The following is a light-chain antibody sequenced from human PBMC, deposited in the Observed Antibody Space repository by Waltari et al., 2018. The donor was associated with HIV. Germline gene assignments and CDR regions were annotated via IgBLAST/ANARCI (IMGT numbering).Light chain of an antibody. CDR2: DDD. J-gene: IGLJ1*01. V-gene: IGLV3-21*04. Sequence: YVLTQPPSISVAPGKTAKITCGGNNIGNRDVHWYQQKPGQAPILVIFDDDHRPSGIPGRFSGSNSDNTATLTINRVEVGDEADYYCQVWDSGSDHVFGSGTTVTVL. CDR3: QVWDSGSDHV. CDR1: NIGNRD.